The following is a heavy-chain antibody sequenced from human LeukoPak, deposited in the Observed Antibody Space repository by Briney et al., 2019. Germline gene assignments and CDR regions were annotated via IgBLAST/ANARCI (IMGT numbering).Heavy chain of an antibody. D-gene: IGHD3-22*01. J-gene: IGHJ3*02. CDR1: GGSISSGDYY. Sequence: SETLSLTCTVSGGSISSGDYYWSWIRQPPGTGLEWIGYIYYSGSTYYNPSLKSRVTISVDTSKNQFSLKLSSVTAADTAVYYCARGGGPYSSGPRDAFDIWGQGTMVTVSS. CDR2: IYYSGST. V-gene: IGHV4-30-4*01. CDR3: ARGGGPYSSGPRDAFDI.